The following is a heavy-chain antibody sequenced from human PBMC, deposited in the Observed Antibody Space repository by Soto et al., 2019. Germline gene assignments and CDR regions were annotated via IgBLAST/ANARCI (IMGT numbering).Heavy chain of an antibody. CDR3: ARCSGGSCYSAHLGY. V-gene: IGHV1-18*01. CDR1: GYTFINYG. D-gene: IGHD2-15*01. CDR2: ISAYNGKT. Sequence: QVQLVQSGAEVKKPGASVKVSCKASGYTFINYGITWVRQAPGQGLEWMGWISAYNGKTNYTQRLQGRVTMTTDTSTRTAYMELRRLTSDDTAVYYCARCSGGSCYSAHLGYWGKGTRVTVSS. J-gene: IGHJ4*02.